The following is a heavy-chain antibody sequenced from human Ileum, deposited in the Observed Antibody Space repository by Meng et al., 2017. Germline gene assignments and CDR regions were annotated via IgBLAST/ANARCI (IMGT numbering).Heavy chain of an antibody. CDR2: INSGNGNI. V-gene: IGHV1-3*01. Sequence: ASVKVSCKASVYTFTGYGIHWLRQAPGQGLEWMGWINSGNGNIRYSPKFQGRVTFTWDTSATTSYMAVTSLTSEDTAIYFCARDGGFSVGATLFDYWGQGTLVTVSS. CDR3: ARDGGFSVGATLFDY. CDR1: VYTFTGYG. J-gene: IGHJ4*02. D-gene: IGHD1-26*01.